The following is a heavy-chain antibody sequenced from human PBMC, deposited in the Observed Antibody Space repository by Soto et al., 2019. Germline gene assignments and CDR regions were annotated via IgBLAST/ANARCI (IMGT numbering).Heavy chain of an antibody. D-gene: IGHD6-19*01. J-gene: IGHJ4*02. CDR2: IIPILGIA. V-gene: IGHV1-69*02. CDR3: ARAVAVAADFDY. CDR1: GGTFSSYT. Sequence: SVKVSCKASGGTFSSYTISWVRQAPGQGLEWMGRIIPILGIANYAQKFQGRVTITTDKSTSTAYKEMSSLRSEDTDVYYCARAVAVAADFDYWGQGTLVTVS.